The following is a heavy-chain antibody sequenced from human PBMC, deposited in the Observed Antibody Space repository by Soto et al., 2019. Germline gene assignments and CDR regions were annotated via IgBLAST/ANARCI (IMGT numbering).Heavy chain of an antibody. CDR2: ISYDGTQK. CDR1: GFNFNTYS. CDR3: ARDGREAGTFDY. D-gene: IGHD1-1*01. J-gene: IGHJ4*01. Sequence: SLRLSCAASGFNFNTYSMQWVRQAPGKGLEWVAVISYDGTQKYYADSVKGRFTLSRDNSKNTLYVQMNSLRVEDTAVYYCARDGREAGTFDYWGHGTLVTVSS. V-gene: IGHV3-30*14.